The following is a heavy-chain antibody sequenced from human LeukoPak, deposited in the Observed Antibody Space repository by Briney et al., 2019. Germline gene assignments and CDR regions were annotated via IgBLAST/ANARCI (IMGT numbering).Heavy chain of an antibody. CDR3: ARVGGFAELS. CDR1: GYTFTAYY. D-gene: IGHD3-10*01. Sequence: ASVKVSCKTSGYTFTAYYTLWVRQAPGQGPEWMGWINPNNGGTNYAQKFQGRVTTNRDTSISAAYMELSRLRSDDTAVYCCARVGGFAELSWGQGTLVTVSS. V-gene: IGHV1-2*02. J-gene: IGHJ4*02. CDR2: INPNNGGT.